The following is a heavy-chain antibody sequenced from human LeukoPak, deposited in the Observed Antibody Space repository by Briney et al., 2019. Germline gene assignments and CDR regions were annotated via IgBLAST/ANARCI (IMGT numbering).Heavy chain of an antibody. Sequence: HSGGSLRLSCAASGFTFSSYWMHWVRQAPGKGLVWVSRINSDGSSTSYADSVKGRSTISRDNAKNTLYLQMNSLRAEDTAVYYCAKGGTHYYGSGEGVDYWGQGTLVTVSS. V-gene: IGHV3-74*01. D-gene: IGHD3-10*01. CDR2: INSDGSST. CDR3: AKGGTHYYGSGEGVDY. CDR1: GFTFSSYW. J-gene: IGHJ4*02.